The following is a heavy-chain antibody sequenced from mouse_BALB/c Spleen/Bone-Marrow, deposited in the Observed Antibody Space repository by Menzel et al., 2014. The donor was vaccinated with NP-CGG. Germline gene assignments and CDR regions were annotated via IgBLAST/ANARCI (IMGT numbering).Heavy chain of an antibody. J-gene: IGHJ3*01. CDR3: ARGWSLSWFAY. CDR1: GYTFTDYN. V-gene: IGHV1S29*02. Sequence: VQLQQSGPELVKPGASVKISCKASGYTFTDYNTHWVKQSHGRSLEWIGYIYPYNGGTGYNQKFKSKATLTVDNSSSTAYMELRSLTSEDSAVYYCARGWSLSWFAYWGQGTLVIVSA. CDR2: IYPYNGGT. D-gene: IGHD2-3*01.